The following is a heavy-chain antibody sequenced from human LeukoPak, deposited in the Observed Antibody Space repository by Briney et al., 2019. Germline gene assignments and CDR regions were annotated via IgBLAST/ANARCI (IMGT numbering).Heavy chain of an antibody. CDR1: GFTYSSYW. D-gene: IGHD3-9*01. Sequence: GGSLRLSCAASGFTYSSYWMSWVRQGPGKGLEWVANIKQDGSEKYYVDSVKGRFTISRDNAKNSLYLQMNSLRAEDTAVYYCARDHYDILTGPDYWGQGTLVTVSS. V-gene: IGHV3-7*03. CDR3: ARDHYDILTGPDY. J-gene: IGHJ4*02. CDR2: IKQDGSEK.